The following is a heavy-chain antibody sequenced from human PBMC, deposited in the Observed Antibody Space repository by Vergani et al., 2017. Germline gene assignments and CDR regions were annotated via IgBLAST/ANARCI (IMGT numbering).Heavy chain of an antibody. CDR1: GFTFSSHA. D-gene: IGHD3-22*01. Sequence: EVQLLQSEGAVVQPGGSLRLSCVASGFTFSSHAMSWVRQGHGQGLEWVSSISSSSSYIYYADSVKGRFTISRDNAKNSLYLQMNSLRAEDTAVYYCAGDLFYYDSSGYYSGFFDYWGQGTLVTVSS. CDR2: ISSSSSYI. V-gene: IGHV3-21*01. J-gene: IGHJ4*02. CDR3: AGDLFYYDSSGYYSGFFDY.